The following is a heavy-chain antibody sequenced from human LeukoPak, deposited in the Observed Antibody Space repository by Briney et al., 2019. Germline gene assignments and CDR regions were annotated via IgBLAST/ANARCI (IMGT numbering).Heavy chain of an antibody. V-gene: IGHV3-23*01. CDR1: GFTFSNYA. J-gene: IGHJ4*02. CDR3: AKATMVRGVQGYYFDY. Sequence: GGSLRLSCTVSGFTFSNYAMSWVRQAPGKGLEWASSISERGDYTYYADSVKGRFTISRDNSKNTLYLQMNSLRAEDTAVYYCAKATMVRGVQGYYFDYWGQGTLVTVSS. CDR2: ISERGDYT. D-gene: IGHD3-10*01.